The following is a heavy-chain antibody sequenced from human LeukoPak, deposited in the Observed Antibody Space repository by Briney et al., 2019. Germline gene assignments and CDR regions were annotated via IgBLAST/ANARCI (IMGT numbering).Heavy chain of an antibody. CDR3: AKDPGYCSGSSCYGYFHH. V-gene: IGHV3-23*01. CDR2: ISGRGGST. J-gene: IGHJ1*01. CDR1: GFTFSSYS. Sequence: GGSLGVSCAASGFTFSSYSMSWVRQAPGKGLEWVSGISGRGGSTHYADSVKGRVTISRDNSKNMVYLQMNSLRVEDTAVYYCAKDPGYCSGSSCYGYFHHWGQGTLVTVSS. D-gene: IGHD2-15*01.